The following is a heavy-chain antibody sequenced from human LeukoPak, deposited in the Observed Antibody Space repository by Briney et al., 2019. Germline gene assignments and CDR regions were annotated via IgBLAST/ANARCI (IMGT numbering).Heavy chain of an antibody. Sequence: GGSLRLSCAASGFTFSSYGVHWVRHAPGKGLERVAVISYDGSNKYYADSVKGRFTISRDNSKNTLYLQMNSLRAEDTAVYYCAKLLGLEYCSGGSCYSGVSFFDYWGQGTLVTVSS. J-gene: IGHJ4*02. CDR3: AKLLGLEYCSGGSCYSGVSFFDY. CDR1: GFTFSSYG. CDR2: ISYDGSNK. D-gene: IGHD2-15*01. V-gene: IGHV3-30*18.